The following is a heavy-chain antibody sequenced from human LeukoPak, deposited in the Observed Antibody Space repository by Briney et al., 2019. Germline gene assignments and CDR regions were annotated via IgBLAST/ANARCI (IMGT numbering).Heavy chain of an antibody. CDR3: AREYSGYETYYYYYYMDV. CDR2: ISAYNGNT. Sequence: ASVKVSCKASGYTFTSYGISWVRQAPGQGLEWMGWISAYNGNTNYAQKLQGRVTMTTDTSTSTAYMELRSLRSDDTAVYYCAREYSGYETYYYYYYMDVWGKGTTVTISS. V-gene: IGHV1-18*01. D-gene: IGHD5-12*01. J-gene: IGHJ6*03. CDR1: GYTFTSYG.